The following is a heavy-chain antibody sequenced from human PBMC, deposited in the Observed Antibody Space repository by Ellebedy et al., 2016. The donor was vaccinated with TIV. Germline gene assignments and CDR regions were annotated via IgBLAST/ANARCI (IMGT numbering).Heavy chain of an antibody. Sequence: PGGSLRLSCKGSGYSFTGYWIGWVRQMPGKGLEWMGVIYPGDSDTRYSPSFQGQVTISVDKSINTAYLQWTSLKASDTAMYFCARHGLLHSFGAFDSWGQGTLVTVSS. V-gene: IGHV5-51*01. CDR2: IYPGDSDT. D-gene: IGHD3-3*01. CDR1: GYSFTGYW. CDR3: ARHGLLHSFGAFDS. J-gene: IGHJ4*02.